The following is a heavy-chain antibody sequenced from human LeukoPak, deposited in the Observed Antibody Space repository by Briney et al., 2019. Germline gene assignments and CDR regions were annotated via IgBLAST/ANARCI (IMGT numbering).Heavy chain of an antibody. V-gene: IGHV4-59*08. J-gene: IGHJ4*02. D-gene: IGHD3-3*01. CDR2: IYYSGST. Sequence: SETLSLTCTVSGGSISSYYWSWIRQPPGKGLEWIGYIYYSGSTNYNPSLKSRVTISVDTSKNQFSLKLSSVTAADTAVYYCARLEGGQDDYWGQGTLVTVSS. CDR1: GGSISSYY. CDR3: ARLEGGQDDY.